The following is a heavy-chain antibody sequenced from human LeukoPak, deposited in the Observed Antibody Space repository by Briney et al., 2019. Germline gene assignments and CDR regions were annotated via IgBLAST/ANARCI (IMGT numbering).Heavy chain of an antibody. CDR1: GFTFSSYA. CDR2: ISYDGSNK. CDR3: ARDGVVGATNDYYFDY. Sequence: PGRSLRLSCAASGFTFSSYAMHWVRQAPGKGLEWVAVISYDGSNKYYADSVKGRFTISRDNSKNTLYLQMNSLRAEDTAVYYCARDGVVGATNDYYFDYWGQGTLVTVSS. J-gene: IGHJ4*02. D-gene: IGHD1-26*01. V-gene: IGHV3-30-3*01.